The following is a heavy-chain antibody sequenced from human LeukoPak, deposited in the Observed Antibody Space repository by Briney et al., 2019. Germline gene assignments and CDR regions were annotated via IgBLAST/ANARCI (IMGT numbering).Heavy chain of an antibody. CDR2: IYPGDSDT. V-gene: IGHV5-51*01. CDR1: GYSFTSYW. J-gene: IGHJ5*02. D-gene: IGHD3-3*01. CDR3: ARHRAIFGENWFAP. Sequence: GESLKISCKGSGYSFTSYWIGWVRQMPGKGLEWMRIIYPGDSDTRYTPSLQGPATISTDKSISTAYLQWRSLKASDTAMYDCARHRAIFGENWFAPWCQGTLVIVSS.